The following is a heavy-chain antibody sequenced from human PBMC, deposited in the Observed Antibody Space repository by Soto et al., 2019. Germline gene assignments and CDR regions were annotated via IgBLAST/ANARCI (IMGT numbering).Heavy chain of an antibody. V-gene: IGHV4-30-2*01. CDR1: GGSISSGGYS. CDR2: IYHSGST. Sequence: LQLQESGSGLVKPSQTLSLTCAVSGGSISSGGYSWSWIRQPPGKGLEWIGYIYHSGSTYYNPSLKSRVSIPVYRSKNKFALKLSSVTAADSDVYYCAGVRGPYCGGECYPPTPNWFDPWGQGTLVTVSS. CDR3: AGVRGPYCGGECYPPTPNWFDP. D-gene: IGHD2-21*01. J-gene: IGHJ5*02.